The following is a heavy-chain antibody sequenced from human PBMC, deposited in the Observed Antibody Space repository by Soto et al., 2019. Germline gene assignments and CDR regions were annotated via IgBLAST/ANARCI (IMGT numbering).Heavy chain of an antibody. V-gene: IGHV4-59*01. CDR1: GGSISRYY. Sequence: PSETLSLTCTVSGGSISRYYWNWIRQPPGKGLEWIGYIYYSGSTNYNPSLKSRVTISVDTSKNQISLKLSSVTAADTAVYYCARDPGSGSYYGWFDPWGQGTLVTVSS. D-gene: IGHD3-10*01. CDR2: IYYSGST. J-gene: IGHJ5*02. CDR3: ARDPGSGSYYGWFDP.